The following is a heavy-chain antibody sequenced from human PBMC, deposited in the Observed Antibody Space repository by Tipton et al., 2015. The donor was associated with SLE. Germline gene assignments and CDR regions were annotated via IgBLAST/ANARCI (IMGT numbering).Heavy chain of an antibody. CDR1: GFTFSNYD. J-gene: IGHJ6*02. V-gene: IGHV3-48*01. CDR3: ATGATGYYYYGMDV. D-gene: IGHD1-26*01. CDR2: ISSSSSTI. Sequence: SLRLSCAAAGFTFSNYDMNWVRQAQGKRLEWISYISSSSSTIYYADSVKGRFTISRDNAKNSLYLQMNSLRAEDTAVYYWATGATGYYYYGMDVWGQGTTVTVSS.